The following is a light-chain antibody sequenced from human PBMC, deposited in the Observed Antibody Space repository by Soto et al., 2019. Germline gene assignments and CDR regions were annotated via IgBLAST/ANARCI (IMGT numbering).Light chain of an antibody. V-gene: IGKV3-20*01. Sequence: EIVLTQSPGSLSLSPGERATLSCRASQSVRSNYLAWYQQTLGQAPRLLIFGASIRATGIPDRFRGSGSGKDFTLTISRLEPEDFAVYFCHQYGSSPDTFGPGTKVDIK. CDR1: QSVRSNY. J-gene: IGKJ3*01. CDR2: GAS. CDR3: HQYGSSPDT.